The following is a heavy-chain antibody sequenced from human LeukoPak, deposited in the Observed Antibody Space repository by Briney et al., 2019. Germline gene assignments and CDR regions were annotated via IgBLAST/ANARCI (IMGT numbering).Heavy chain of an antibody. CDR1: GGTFSSYA. D-gene: IGHD6-19*01. CDR2: ISAYNGNT. CDR3: ARDAHFVTGIAVAGTSDY. J-gene: IGHJ4*02. V-gene: IGHV1-18*01. Sequence: ASVKVSCKASGGTFSSYAISWVRQAPGQGLEWMGWISAYNGNTNYAQKLQGRVTMTTDTSTSTAYMELRSLRSDDTAVYYCARDAHFVTGIAVAGTSDYWGQGTLVTVSS.